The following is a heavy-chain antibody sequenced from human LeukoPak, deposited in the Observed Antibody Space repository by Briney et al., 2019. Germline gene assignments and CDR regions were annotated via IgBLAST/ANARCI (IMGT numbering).Heavy chain of an antibody. D-gene: IGHD2-2*02. CDR1: GFTFNIYA. V-gene: IGHV3-30-3*01. J-gene: IGHJ6*03. CDR2: ISYDGNNK. Sequence: QSGGSLRLSCAASGFTFNIYAMHWVRQAPGKGLEWVAVISYDGNNKYYADSVKGRFTISRDNSKNTLYLQMNSLRAEDTAVYYCAKAPSVGYCSSTSCYKGGYYYYMDVWGKGTTVTVSS. CDR3: AKAPSVGYCSSTSCYKGGYYYYMDV.